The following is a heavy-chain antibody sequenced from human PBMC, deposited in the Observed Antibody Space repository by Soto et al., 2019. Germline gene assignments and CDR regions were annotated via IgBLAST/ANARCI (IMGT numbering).Heavy chain of an antibody. D-gene: IGHD2-21*02. CDR1: GGTFSSYT. V-gene: IGHV1-69*02. CDR2: IIPILGIA. Sequence: QVQLVQSGAEVTKPGSSVKVSCKASGGTFSSYTISWVRQAPGQGLEWMGRIIPILGIANYAQKFQGRVTITADKSTSTAYMELSSLRSEDTAVYYCASGGDGNWFDPWGQGTLVTVSS. J-gene: IGHJ5*02. CDR3: ASGGDGNWFDP.